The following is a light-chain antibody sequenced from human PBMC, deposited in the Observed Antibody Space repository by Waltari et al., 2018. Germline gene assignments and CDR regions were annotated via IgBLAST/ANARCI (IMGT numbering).Light chain of an antibody. V-gene: IGLV3-19*01. Sequence: SSELTQDPAVSVALGQTVRITCQGDSLRSYYASWDQQKPGQAPVLVIYGKNNRPSGIPDRFSGSSSGKTASLTITGAQAEDEADYYCNSRDSSGNHVVFGGGTKLTVL. CDR1: SLRSYY. J-gene: IGLJ2*01. CDR2: GKN. CDR3: NSRDSSGNHVV.